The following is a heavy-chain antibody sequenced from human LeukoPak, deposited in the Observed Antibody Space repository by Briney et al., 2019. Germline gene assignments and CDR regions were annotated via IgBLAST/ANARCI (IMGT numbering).Heavy chain of an antibody. D-gene: IGHD3-10*02. J-gene: IGHJ6*04. CDR3: AELGITMIGGV. CDR1: GFTLGSHG. CDR2: ISYDGSNK. V-gene: IGHV3-30*02. Sequence: PGGSLRLSCIASGFTLGSHGMFWVRQAPGKGLEWVTFISYDGSNKYYGESMKGRFTVSRDNSKNTLYLQMNSLSVEDTAVYYCAELGITMIGGVWGKGTTVTISS.